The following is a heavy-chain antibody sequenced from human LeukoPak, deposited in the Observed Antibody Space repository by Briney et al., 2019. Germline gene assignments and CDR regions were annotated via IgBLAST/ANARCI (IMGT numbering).Heavy chain of an antibody. CDR2: IYYSGST. J-gene: IGHJ5*02. V-gene: IGHV4-59*01. Sequence: SETLSLTCTVSGDSIRSYYWSLIRLSPGNRLEWIGHIYYSGSTNYNPSLRGRVSISRDLSTNQISLKLGSVTAADTAIYHCARDWSTGCWFDRWGPGTLVTVSS. D-gene: IGHD3-3*01. CDR3: ARDWSTGCWFDR. CDR1: GDSIRSYY.